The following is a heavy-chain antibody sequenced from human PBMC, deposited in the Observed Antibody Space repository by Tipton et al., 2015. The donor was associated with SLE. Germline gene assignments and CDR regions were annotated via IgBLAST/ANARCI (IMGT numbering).Heavy chain of an antibody. Sequence: TLSLTCTVSGGSISSSSYYWGWIRQPPGKGLEWIGSIYYSGSTYYNPSLKSRVTISVDTSKNQFSLKLSCVTAADTAVYYCASITRDGADDYWGQGTLVTVSS. CDR3: ASITRDGADDY. CDR1: GGSISSSSYY. CDR2: IYYSGST. V-gene: IGHV4-39*01. J-gene: IGHJ4*02. D-gene: IGHD1-14*01.